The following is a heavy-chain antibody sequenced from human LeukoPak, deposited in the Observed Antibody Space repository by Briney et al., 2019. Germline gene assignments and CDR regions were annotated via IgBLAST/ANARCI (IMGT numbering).Heavy chain of an antibody. CDR1: GLTFSSYA. D-gene: IGHD6-19*01. CDR2: ISGSGGST. Sequence: GGSLRLSCAASGLTFSSYAMSWVRQAPGKGLEWVSAISGSGGSTYYADSVKGRFTISRDNSKNTLYLQMNSLRAEDTAVYYCAKDRDSSGWYNYYYYYGMDVWGQGTTVTVSS. V-gene: IGHV3-23*01. CDR3: AKDRDSSGWYNYYYYYGMDV. J-gene: IGHJ6*02.